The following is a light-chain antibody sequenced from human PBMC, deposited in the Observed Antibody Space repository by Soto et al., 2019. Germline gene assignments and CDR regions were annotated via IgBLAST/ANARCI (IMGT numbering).Light chain of an antibody. CDR3: QVWDSSTLYV. J-gene: IGLJ1*01. Sequence: SYELTQLPSVSVSPGQTASITCSGERLGDKYTCWYQQRPGQSPMLVIYQDTKRPSGIPERFSGSNSGNTATLTITGTQAVDEADYYCQVWDSSTLYVFGTGTKLTVL. V-gene: IGLV3-1*01. CDR2: QDT. CDR1: RLGDKY.